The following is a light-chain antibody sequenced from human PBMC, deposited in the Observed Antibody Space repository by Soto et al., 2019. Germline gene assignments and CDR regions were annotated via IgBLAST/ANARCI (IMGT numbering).Light chain of an antibody. CDR3: QQFYNWPRT. CDR1: QSVSSN. J-gene: IGKJ1*01. Sequence: EIVMTQSPGTLSVSPGGRATLSCRASQSVSSNLAWYQQKPGQAPRLLIYGASTRATGIPARFSGSGSETEFTLTISSPQSEDFAVYYCQQFYNWPRTFGQGTKVDIK. CDR2: GAS. V-gene: IGKV3-15*01.